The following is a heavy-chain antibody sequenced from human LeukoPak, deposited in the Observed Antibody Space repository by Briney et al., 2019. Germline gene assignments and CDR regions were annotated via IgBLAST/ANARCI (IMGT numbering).Heavy chain of an antibody. D-gene: IGHD5-12*01. J-gene: IGHJ5*02. CDR2: IYYSGST. CDR1: GGSISSSSYY. CDR3: ARQAPRYSGYDRLLHFDP. Sequence: PSETLSLTCTVSGGSISSSSYYWGWIRQPPEKGLEWIGSIYYSGSTYYNPSLKSRGTISVDTSKNQFSLKVSSVTAADTAVYYCARQAPRYSGYDRLLHFDPWGQGTLVTVSS. V-gene: IGHV4-39*01.